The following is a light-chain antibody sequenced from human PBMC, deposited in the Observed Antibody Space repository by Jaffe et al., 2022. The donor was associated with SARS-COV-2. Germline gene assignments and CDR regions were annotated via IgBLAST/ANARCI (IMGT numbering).Light chain of an antibody. Sequence: EIVLTQSPGTLSLSPGERATLSCGASQSVRSSYLAWYQQKPGQAPRLLIYGASSRATGIPDRFSGSGSGTDFTLTISRLEPEDFAVYYCQQYGDSRTFGQGTRVEIK. CDR1: QSVRSSY. CDR2: GAS. J-gene: IGKJ1*01. CDR3: QQYGDSRT. V-gene: IGKV3-20*01.